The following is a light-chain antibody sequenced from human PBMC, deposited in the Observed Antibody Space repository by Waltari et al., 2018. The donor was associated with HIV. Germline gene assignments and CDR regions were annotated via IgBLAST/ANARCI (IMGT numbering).Light chain of an antibody. CDR2: GAS. Sequence: EIVMTQSPATLSVSPGERATPSCRASQSISNSLAWYQQKPGQAPRLLIYGASTRSPGIPARFSGSGSGTEFTLTISSLQSEDFAVYYCQQYNNWPPRTFGQGTKLEIK. CDR1: QSISNS. CDR3: QQYNNWPPRT. V-gene: IGKV3-15*01. J-gene: IGKJ2*01.